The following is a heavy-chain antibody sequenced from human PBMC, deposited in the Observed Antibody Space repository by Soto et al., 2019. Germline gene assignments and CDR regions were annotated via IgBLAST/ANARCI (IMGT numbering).Heavy chain of an antibody. Sequence: QVQLVESGGGVVQPGRSLRLSCAASGFTFSSHGMHWVRQAPGKGLEWVEVIWYDGSNKYYADSVKGRFTISRDDSKNMVYLQMNSLRAEDTAVYYCVRDGWYSIQAPYWGQGTLVTVSS. CDR2: IWYDGSNK. CDR1: GFTFSSHG. V-gene: IGHV3-33*01. CDR3: VRDGWYSIQAPY. J-gene: IGHJ4*02. D-gene: IGHD6-19*01.